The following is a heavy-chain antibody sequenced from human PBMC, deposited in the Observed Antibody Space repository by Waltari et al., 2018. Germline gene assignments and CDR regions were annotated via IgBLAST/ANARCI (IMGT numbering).Heavy chain of an antibody. D-gene: IGHD3-22*01. J-gene: IGHJ3*02. V-gene: IGHV4-39*01. CDR2: IYYSGST. CDR1: GGSISSSSYY. CDR3: ARRRYYYDLHDAFDI. Sequence: QLQLQESGPGLVKPSETLSLTCTVSGGSISSSSYYWGWIRQPPGKGLEWIGSIYYSGSTYYNPSLKSRVTISVDTSKNQFSLKLSSVTAADTAVYYCARRRYYYDLHDAFDIWGQGTMVTVSS.